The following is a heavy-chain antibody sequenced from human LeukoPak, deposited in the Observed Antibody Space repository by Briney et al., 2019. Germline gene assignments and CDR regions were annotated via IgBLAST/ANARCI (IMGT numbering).Heavy chain of an antibody. J-gene: IGHJ4*02. CDR3: VRSESYSGNYFSYFDY. Sequence: GGSLRLSCVVSGFTFSNSWMHWVRQAPGKGLVWVSRITSDGRTTSYADSVKGRFTISRDNAKNTLSLQMHSLRADDTAVYYCVRSESYSGNYFSYFDYWGQGTLVTVSS. CDR2: ITSDGRTT. CDR1: GFTFSNSW. D-gene: IGHD1-26*01. V-gene: IGHV3-74*01.